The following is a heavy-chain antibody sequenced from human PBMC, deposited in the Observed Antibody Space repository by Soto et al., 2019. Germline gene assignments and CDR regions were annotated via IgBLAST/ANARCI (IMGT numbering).Heavy chain of an antibody. CDR1: GDTFNFYT. V-gene: IGHV1-69*02. CDR3: ATSFGSGSRAVDY. CDR2: FNPILSFS. D-gene: IGHD3-10*01. J-gene: IGHJ4*02. Sequence: QVQLVQSGAEVKKPGSSVKVSCKASGDTFNFYTINWVRQAPGLGLEWMGRFNPILSFSNSALKFQGRVTRTADKSTSTAYMVLSSLRSEDTAIYYCATSFGSGSRAVDYWGQGALVTVSS.